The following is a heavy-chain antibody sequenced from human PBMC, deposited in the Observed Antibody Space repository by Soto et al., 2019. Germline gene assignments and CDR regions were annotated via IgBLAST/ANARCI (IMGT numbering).Heavy chain of an antibody. Sequence: TSETLSLTCTVSGGSISSGDYYWSWIRQPPGKGLEWIGYIYYSGSTYYNPSLKSRVTISVDTSKNQFSLKLSSVTAADTAVYYCARCTRFWSGYYGVDYWGQGTLVTVSS. CDR3: ARCTRFWSGYYGVDY. D-gene: IGHD3-3*01. V-gene: IGHV4-30-4*01. CDR1: GGSISSGDYY. J-gene: IGHJ4*02. CDR2: IYYSGST.